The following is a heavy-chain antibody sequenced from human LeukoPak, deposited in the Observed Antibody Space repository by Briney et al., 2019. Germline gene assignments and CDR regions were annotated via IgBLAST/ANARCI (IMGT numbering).Heavy chain of an antibody. CDR1: GFTFNSYA. Sequence: GGSLRLSCAASGFTFNSYAIHWVRQTPGKGLEWVAVISYDGSNKYYADSVKGRFTISRDNSKNTLYLQMNSLRTEDTAIYYCAKDSGQYSYGLGDYWGQGTLVTVSS. V-gene: IGHV3-30-3*01. J-gene: IGHJ4*02. CDR3: AKDSGQYSYGLGDY. D-gene: IGHD5-18*01. CDR2: ISYDGSNK.